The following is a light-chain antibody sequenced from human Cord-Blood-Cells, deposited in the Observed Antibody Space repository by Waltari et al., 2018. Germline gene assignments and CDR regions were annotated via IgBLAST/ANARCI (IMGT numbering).Light chain of an antibody. J-gene: IGKJ2*01. Sequence: EIVLTQSPATLSLSPGERATLSCRASQSVSSYLAWYQQKPGQAPRLLIYDASNSATGIPARFSGSGSGTDFTLTISSIEPEDFAVYYCQQRSNWPPYTFGQGTKLEIK. CDR1: QSVSSY. V-gene: IGKV3-11*01. CDR2: DAS. CDR3: QQRSNWPPYT.